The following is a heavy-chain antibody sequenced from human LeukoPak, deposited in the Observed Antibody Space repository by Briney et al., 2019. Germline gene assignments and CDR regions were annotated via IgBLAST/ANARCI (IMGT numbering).Heavy chain of an antibody. D-gene: IGHD3-9*01. CDR3: AKDMRFDWTPYYFDY. Sequence: GGSLRLSCLASGFTFNNFVMNWVRQAPGEGLEWVSAISGNGATTYYADSVKGRFTISRDNSKNTLYLQMNSLRAEDTAVYYCAKDMRFDWTPYYFDYWGQGTLVTVSS. J-gene: IGHJ4*02. V-gene: IGHV3-23*01. CDR2: ISGNGATT. CDR1: GFTFNNFV.